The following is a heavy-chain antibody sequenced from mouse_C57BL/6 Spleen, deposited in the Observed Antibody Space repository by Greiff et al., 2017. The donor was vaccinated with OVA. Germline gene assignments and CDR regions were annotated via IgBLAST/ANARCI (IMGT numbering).Heavy chain of an antibody. CDR1: GYAFSSYW. V-gene: IGHV1-80*01. J-gene: IGHJ2*01. CDR2: IYPGDGDT. D-gene: IGHD2-5*01. Sequence: QVQLQQSGAELVKPGASVKISCKASGYAFSSYWMNWVKQRPGKGLEWIGQIYPGDGDTNYNGKFKGKATLTADKSSSTAYMQLSSLTSEDSAVYFCARRGYSNYPFDYWGQGTTLTVSS. CDR3: ARRGYSNYPFDY.